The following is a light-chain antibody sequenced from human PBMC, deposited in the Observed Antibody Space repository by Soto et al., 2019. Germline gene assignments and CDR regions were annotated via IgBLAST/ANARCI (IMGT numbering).Light chain of an antibody. Sequence: LTQPASVSGSPGQSITISCTGTSSDVGSHNYVSWYQQHPGKAPKLIIFEVNSRPSGVSNRFSGSKSGSAASLTISGLQAEDEADYYCSSYSSTSTPYVFGGGTKVTVL. CDR1: SSDVGSHNY. CDR3: SSYSSTSTPYV. CDR2: EVN. J-gene: IGLJ1*01. V-gene: IGLV2-14*01.